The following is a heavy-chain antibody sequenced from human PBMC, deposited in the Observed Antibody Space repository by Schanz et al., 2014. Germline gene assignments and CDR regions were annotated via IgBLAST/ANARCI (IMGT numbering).Heavy chain of an antibody. CDR3: ASKGLTTDAFDI. D-gene: IGHD2-8*01. CDR2: IYYSGST. Sequence: QVQLQESGPGLVKPSDTLSLTCAVSGYSINTSDWWGWIRQPPGKGLEWIGYIYYSGSTYYNPSQKSRVPMSLDTSKTQFSLKLRSVTAVDTAVYYCASKGLTTDAFDIWGQGTMVTVSS. CDR1: GYSINTSDW. J-gene: IGHJ3*02. V-gene: IGHV4-28*07.